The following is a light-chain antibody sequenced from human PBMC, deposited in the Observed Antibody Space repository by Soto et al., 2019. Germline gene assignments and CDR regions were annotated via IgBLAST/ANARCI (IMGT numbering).Light chain of an antibody. V-gene: IGLV3-21*02. CDR2: DDA. CDR1: KVENKN. Sequence: ELPQPPSVSVAPGQTARITCGGEKVENKNVHWYQQKAGQAPVLVVFDDADRPSGIPDRFSGSYSGNTATLTISRVEAGDDADSYCMVWESSSDQYVFGTGTKVTV. J-gene: IGLJ1*01. CDR3: MVWESSSDQYV.